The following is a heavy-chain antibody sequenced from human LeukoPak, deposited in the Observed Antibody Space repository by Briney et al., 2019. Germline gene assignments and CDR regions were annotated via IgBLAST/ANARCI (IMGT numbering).Heavy chain of an antibody. CDR1: GYTFTSYG. V-gene: IGHV1-18*01. CDR2: ISAYNGYT. CDR3: AAARYSSSWSLSWFDP. D-gene: IGHD6-13*01. Sequence: ASVKVSCKASGYTFTSYGISWVRQAPGQGLEWMGWISAYNGYTNYAQKLQGRVTMTTDTSTSTAYMELRSLRSDDTAVYYCAAARYSSSWSLSWFDPWGQGTLVTVSS. J-gene: IGHJ5*02.